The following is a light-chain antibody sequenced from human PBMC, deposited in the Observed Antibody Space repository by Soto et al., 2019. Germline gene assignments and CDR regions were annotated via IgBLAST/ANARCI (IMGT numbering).Light chain of an antibody. V-gene: IGLV2-14*01. CDR3: SSYESRNTLV. CDR2: DVS. Sequence: QSALTQPASVSGSPGQSITISCTGTSSDVGGYNYVSWYQQHPGKAPKLMIYDVSHRPAGLSNRFSCTKSGKTSFLTSSGLQAEEDAYYYGSSYESRNTLVFGGGTKLTVL. J-gene: IGLJ2*01. CDR1: SSDVGGYNY.